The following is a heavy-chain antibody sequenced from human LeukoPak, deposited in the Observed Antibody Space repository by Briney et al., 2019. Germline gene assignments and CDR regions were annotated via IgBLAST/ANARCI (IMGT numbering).Heavy chain of an antibody. V-gene: IGHV4-4*07. CDR2: IYTSGST. J-gene: IGHJ6*02. CDR3: ARDLEGGRYYYYGMDV. CDR1: GGSISSYY. D-gene: IGHD1-1*01. Sequence: SETLSLTCTVSGGSISSYYWSWLRRPAGKGLEWLVRIYTSGSTNYNTSLKSRVTMSVDTSKNQFSLKLSSVTAADTAVYYCARDLEGGRYYYYGMDVWGQGTTVTVSS.